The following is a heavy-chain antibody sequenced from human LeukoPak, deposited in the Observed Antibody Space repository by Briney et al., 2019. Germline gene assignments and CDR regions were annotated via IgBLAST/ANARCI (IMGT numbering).Heavy chain of an antibody. J-gene: IGHJ5*02. CDR1: GGTFSSYA. D-gene: IGHD2-15*01. V-gene: IGHV1-69*04. CDR3: AREIVVVAATGWFDP. CDR2: IIPIFGIA. Sequence: SVKVSCKASGGTFSSYAISWVGQAPGQGLEWMGRIIPIFGIANYAQKFQGRVTITADKSTSTAYMELSSLRSEDTAVYYCAREIVVVAATGWFDPWGEGTLVIVSS.